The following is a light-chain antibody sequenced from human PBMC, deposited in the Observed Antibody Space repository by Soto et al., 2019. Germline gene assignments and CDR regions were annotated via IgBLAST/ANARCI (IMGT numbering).Light chain of an antibody. Sequence: EIVMPQSPATLSVSPGARATLSCRASQSVSSNLAWYQQKPGQAPSLLIYGASTRATGIPATFSGSGSGTEFTLSICSRQSEDFALYDCQQYNNWPPATFGQGAKVEIK. CDR3: QQYNNWPPAT. CDR1: QSVSSN. V-gene: IGKV3-15*01. J-gene: IGKJ1*01. CDR2: GAS.